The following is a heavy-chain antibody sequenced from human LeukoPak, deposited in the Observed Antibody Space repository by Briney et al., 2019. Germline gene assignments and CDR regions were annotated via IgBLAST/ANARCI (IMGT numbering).Heavy chain of an antibody. CDR2: ITGSGASS. D-gene: IGHD6-13*01. Sequence: GGSLRLSCAASGFTFNNYAMTWVRQAPGKGLEWVTTITGSGASSYSADSVRGRFTISRDNSKNTLFLQLNSLRADDTAVYYCARNQDSSWYYYYMDVWGIGTMVTVSS. CDR1: GFTFNNYA. V-gene: IGHV3-23*01. J-gene: IGHJ6*03. CDR3: ARNQDSSWYYYYMDV.